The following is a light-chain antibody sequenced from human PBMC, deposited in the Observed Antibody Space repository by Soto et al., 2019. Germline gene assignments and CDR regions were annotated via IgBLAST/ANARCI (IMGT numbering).Light chain of an antibody. Sequence: QSALTQPASVSGSLGQSITISCTGTSSDVGGYNYVSWYQQHPGKAPKFMIYEVSNRPSGVSNRFSGSKSGNTASLTISGLQVEDEADYYCSSYTSSSTWVFGGGTKVTVL. CDR3: SSYTSSSTWV. CDR1: SSDVGGYNY. J-gene: IGLJ3*02. CDR2: EVS. V-gene: IGLV2-14*01.